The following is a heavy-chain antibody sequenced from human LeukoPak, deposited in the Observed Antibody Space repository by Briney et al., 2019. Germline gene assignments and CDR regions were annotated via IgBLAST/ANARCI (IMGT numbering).Heavy chain of an antibody. D-gene: IGHD3-3*01. CDR3: TRDYYDFWSGYYNDY. CDR1: GFTFGDYA. CDR2: IRSKAYGGTT. V-gene: IGHV3-49*04. Sequence: GGSLRLSCTASGFTFGDYAMSWVRQAPGKGLEWVGFIRSKAYGGTTEYAASVKGRFTISRDDSKSTAYLQMNSLKTEDTAVYYCTRDYYDFWSGYYNDYWGQGTLVTVSS. J-gene: IGHJ4*02.